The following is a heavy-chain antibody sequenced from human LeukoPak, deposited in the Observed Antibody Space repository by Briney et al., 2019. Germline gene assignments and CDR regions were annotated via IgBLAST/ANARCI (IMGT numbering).Heavy chain of an antibody. CDR2: IIPIFGTA. CDR3: ARRSDCGGDCYPHSFDI. J-gene: IGHJ3*02. CDR1: GGTFSSYA. Sequence: ASVKVSYKASGGTFSSYAISWVRQAPGQGLEWMGGIIPIFGTANYAQKFQGRVTITTDESTSTAYMELSSLRSEDTAVYYCARRSDCGGDCYPHSFDIWGQGTMVTVSS. V-gene: IGHV1-69*05. D-gene: IGHD2-21*01.